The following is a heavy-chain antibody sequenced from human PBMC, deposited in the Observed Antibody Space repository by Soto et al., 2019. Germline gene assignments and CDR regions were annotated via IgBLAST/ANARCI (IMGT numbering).Heavy chain of an antibody. D-gene: IGHD2-2*01. V-gene: IGHV4-59*08. Sequence: SETLSLTCTVSGGSISSYYWSWIRQPPGKGLEWIGYIYYSGSTNYNPSLKSRVTISVDTSKNQFSLKLSSVTAADTAVYYCARHGEPGCSSTSCSRDRPKSGYYYYMDVWGKGTTVTVSS. CDR1: GGSISSYY. CDR2: IYYSGST. J-gene: IGHJ6*03. CDR3: ARHGEPGCSSTSCSRDRPKSGYYYYMDV.